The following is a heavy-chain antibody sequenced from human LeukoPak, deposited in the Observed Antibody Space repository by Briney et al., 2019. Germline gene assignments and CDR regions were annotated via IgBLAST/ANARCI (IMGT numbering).Heavy chain of an antibody. CDR2: MNPNSGNT. J-gene: IGHJ5*02. Sequence: GASVKVSCKASGYTFTSYDINWVRQATGQGLEWMGWMNPNSGNTGYAQKLQGRVTITRNTSISTAYMELSSLRSEDTAVYYCARSGYCSGGSCYRFDPWGQGTLVTVSS. D-gene: IGHD2-15*01. CDR3: ARSGYCSGGSCYRFDP. CDR1: GYTFTSYD. V-gene: IGHV1-8*03.